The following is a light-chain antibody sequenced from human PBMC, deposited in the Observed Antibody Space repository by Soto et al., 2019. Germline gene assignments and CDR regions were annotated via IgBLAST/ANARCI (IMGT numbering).Light chain of an antibody. V-gene: IGKV3-20*01. CDR1: QSVSSSY. J-gene: IGKJ1*01. CDR3: HQYGSSPLT. CDR2: GAS. Sequence: EIVLTQSPGTLSLSPGERATLSCRASQSVSSSYLAWYQQKPGQTPRLLIYGASSRATGTPDRFSGSGSGTVFTLTISRLEPEDFAVYYCHQYGSSPLTFGQGTKVEIK.